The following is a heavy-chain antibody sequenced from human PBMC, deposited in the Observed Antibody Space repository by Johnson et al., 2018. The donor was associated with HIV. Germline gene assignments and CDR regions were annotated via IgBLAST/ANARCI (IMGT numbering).Heavy chain of an antibody. CDR1: GFIFSDYY. CDR3: AREEGTDILTRGDAFDI. J-gene: IGHJ3*02. Sequence: QEQLVESGGDLVKPGGSLRLSCAASGFIFSDYYMTWIRQAPGKGLESISYISSSGRTIYYADSVKGRFTMSRDNAKKSLYLQMNSLRAEDTAVYYCAREEGTDILTRGDAFDIWGQGTMATVSS. V-gene: IGHV3-11*04. D-gene: IGHD3-9*01. CDR2: ISSSGRTI.